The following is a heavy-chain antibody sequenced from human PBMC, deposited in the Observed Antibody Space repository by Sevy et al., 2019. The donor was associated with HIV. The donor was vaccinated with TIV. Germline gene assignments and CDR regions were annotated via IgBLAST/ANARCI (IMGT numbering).Heavy chain of an antibody. V-gene: IGHV3-7*01. Sequence: GGSLRLSCAASGFTFSSYGMHWVRQAPGKGLEWVASISQDGTEEYYVDSVKGRFTMSRDNAKDSVYLQMSSLRAEDTAIYSCVRGHLWLENWGQGTLVTVSS. CDR2: ISQDGTEE. CDR3: VRGHLWLEN. CDR1: GFTFSSYG. J-gene: IGHJ4*02. D-gene: IGHD3-3*02.